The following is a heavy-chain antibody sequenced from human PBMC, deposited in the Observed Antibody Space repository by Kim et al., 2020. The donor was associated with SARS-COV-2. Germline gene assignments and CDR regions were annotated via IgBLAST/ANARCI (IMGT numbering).Heavy chain of an antibody. CDR2: ISYDGSNK. Sequence: GGSLRLSCAASGFTFSSYGMHWVRQAPGKGLEWVAVISYDGSNKYYADSVKGRFTISRDNSKNTLYLQMNSLRAEDTAVYYCAKDRGADYGDVVVWGQGTTVTVSS. V-gene: IGHV3-30*18. J-gene: IGHJ6*02. CDR1: GFTFSSYG. CDR3: AKDRGADYGDVVV. D-gene: IGHD4-17*01.